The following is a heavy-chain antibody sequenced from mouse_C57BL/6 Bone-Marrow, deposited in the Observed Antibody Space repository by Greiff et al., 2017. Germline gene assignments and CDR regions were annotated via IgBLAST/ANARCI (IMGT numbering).Heavy chain of an antibody. CDR2: ISSGGSYT. V-gene: IGHV5-6*01. J-gene: IGHJ3*01. Sequence: EVMLVESGGDLVKPGGSLKLSCAASGFTFSSYGMSWVRQTPDKRLEWVATISSGGSYTYYPDSVKGRFTISRDNAKNTLYLQMSSLKSEDTAMYYCARHHAEFAYWGQGTLVTVSA. CDR3: ARHHAEFAY. CDR1: GFTFSSYG.